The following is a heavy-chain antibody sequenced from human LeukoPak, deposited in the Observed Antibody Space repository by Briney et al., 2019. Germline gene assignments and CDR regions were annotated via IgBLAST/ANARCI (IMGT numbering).Heavy chain of an antibody. D-gene: IGHD3-9*01. J-gene: IGHJ5*02. Sequence: SVKVSCKASGGTFSSYAISWVRQAPGQGLEWMGGIIPIFGTANYAQKFQGRVTITADESTSTAYMELSSLRSEDTAVYYCARVFLTGYGGANWFDPWAREPWSPSPQ. CDR2: IIPIFGTA. CDR1: GGTFSSYA. CDR3: ARVFLTGYGGANWFDP. V-gene: IGHV1-69*01.